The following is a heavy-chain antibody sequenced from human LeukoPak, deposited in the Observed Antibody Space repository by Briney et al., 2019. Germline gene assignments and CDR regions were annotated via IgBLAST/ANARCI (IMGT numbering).Heavy chain of an antibody. D-gene: IGHD3-22*01. CDR3: ARGRYYYDSTASFDY. CDR1: GYTFTNYG. V-gene: IGHV1-18*01. CDR2: ISAYNGHT. J-gene: IGHJ4*02. Sequence: ASVKVSCKASGYTFTNYGISWVRQAPGQGLEWMGWISAYNGHTKYAQKVQGRVTMTRDTSTSTAYMELSSLRSEDTAVYYCARGRYYYDSTASFDYWGQGTLVTVSS.